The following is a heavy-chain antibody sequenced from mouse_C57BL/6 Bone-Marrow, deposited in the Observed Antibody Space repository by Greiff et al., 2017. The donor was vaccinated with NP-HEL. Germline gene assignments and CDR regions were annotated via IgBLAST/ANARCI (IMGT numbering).Heavy chain of an antibody. D-gene: IGHD1-1*01. CDR1: GYTFTSYG. Sequence: QVQLKQSGAELARPGASVKLSCEASGYTFTSYGISWVKQRTGQGLEWIGEISPRSGNTYYNEKFKGKATLTADKSSSTAYMELRSLTSEDSAVYFCARNYYGSSGYWGQGTTLTVSS. CDR3: ARNYYGSSGY. V-gene: IGHV1-81*01. J-gene: IGHJ2*01. CDR2: ISPRSGNT.